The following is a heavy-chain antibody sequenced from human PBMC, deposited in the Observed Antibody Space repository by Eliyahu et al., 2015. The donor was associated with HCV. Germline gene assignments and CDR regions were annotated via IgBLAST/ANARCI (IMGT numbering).Heavy chain of an antibody. Sequence: QVQLVQSGAEVKKPGSSVKVSCKASGGTFSSYAISWVDRAPGQGLEWMGGIIPIFGTANYAQKFQGRVTITADESTSTAYMELSSLRSEDTAVYYCASRGSLVTAPIGDYYYYGMDVWGQGTTVTVSS. D-gene: IGHD2-21*02. CDR3: ASRGSLVTAPIGDYYYYGMDV. V-gene: IGHV1-69*01. CDR2: IIPIFGTA. CDR1: GGTFSSYA. J-gene: IGHJ6*02.